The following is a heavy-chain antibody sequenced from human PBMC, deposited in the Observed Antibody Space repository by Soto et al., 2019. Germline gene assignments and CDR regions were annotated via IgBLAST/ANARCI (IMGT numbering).Heavy chain of an antibody. V-gene: IGHV5-51*01. D-gene: IGHD2-15*01. Sequence: GESLKISCKGYGYSFTTYWIGWVRQMPGKGLEWMGVIYPGDSDTRYSPSFQGQVTNSAGKSISTAYLQWSSLKASDTAMYYCARHASGYFDAFDIWGQGTMVTVSS. CDR1: GYSFTTYW. J-gene: IGHJ3*02. CDR3: ARHASGYFDAFDI. CDR2: IYPGDSDT.